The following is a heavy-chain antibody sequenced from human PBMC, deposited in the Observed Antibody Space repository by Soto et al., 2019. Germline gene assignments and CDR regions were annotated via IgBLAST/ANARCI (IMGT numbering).Heavy chain of an antibody. Sequence: QVQLVESGGGVVQPGRSLRLSCAASGFTFSSYGMHWVRQAPGKGLEWVAVISYDGSNKYYADSVKGRFTISRDNSKNTLYLQMNSLRAEDTAVYYCAKDRALLRFLEWLLDDAFDIWGHGTMLTVSS. V-gene: IGHV3-30*18. CDR2: ISYDGSNK. J-gene: IGHJ3*02. CDR3: AKDRALLRFLEWLLDDAFDI. CDR1: GFTFSSYG. D-gene: IGHD3-3*01.